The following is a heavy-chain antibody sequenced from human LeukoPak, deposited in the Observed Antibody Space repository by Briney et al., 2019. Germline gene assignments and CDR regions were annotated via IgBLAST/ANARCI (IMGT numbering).Heavy chain of an antibody. CDR1: GYTFTNYY. V-gene: IGHV1-46*01. J-gene: IGHJ5*02. CDR3: ARGRDYYGSGSYYNWFDP. D-gene: IGHD3-10*01. CDR2: INPSGGST. Sequence: ASVRVSCKASGYTFTNYYIHWVRQAPGQGLEWMGIINPSGGSTSYAQKFQGRVTMTRNTSISTAYMELSSLRSEDTAVYYCARGRDYYGSGSYYNWFDPWGQGTLVTVSS.